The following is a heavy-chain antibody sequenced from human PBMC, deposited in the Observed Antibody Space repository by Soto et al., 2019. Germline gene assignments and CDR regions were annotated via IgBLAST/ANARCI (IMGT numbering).Heavy chain of an antibody. D-gene: IGHD6-6*01. J-gene: IGHJ4*02. CDR3: AKDMADSSSAPSSFDY. CDR1: GFTFSSYG. Sequence: GGSLRLSCAASGFTFSSYGMHWVRQAPGKGLEWVTVISYDGSNKYYADSVKGRFTISSDNSKNTLYLQMNSLRAEDTAVYYCAKDMADSSSAPSSFDYWGQGTLVTVSS. CDR2: ISYDGSNK. V-gene: IGHV3-30*18.